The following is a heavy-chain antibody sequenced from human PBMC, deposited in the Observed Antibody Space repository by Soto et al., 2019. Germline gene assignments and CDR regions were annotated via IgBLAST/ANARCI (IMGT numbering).Heavy chain of an antibody. J-gene: IGHJ3*02. CDR3: ARDKSAHYPDAFDI. V-gene: IGHV4-31*03. CDR2: IYYSGST. Sequence: SETLSLTCTVSGGSISSGGYYWSWIRQHPGKGLEWIGYIYYSGSTYYNPSLKSRVTISVDTSKNQFSLKLSSVTAADTAVYYCARDKSAHYPDAFDIWGQGTMVT. D-gene: IGHD3-10*01. CDR1: GGSISSGGYY.